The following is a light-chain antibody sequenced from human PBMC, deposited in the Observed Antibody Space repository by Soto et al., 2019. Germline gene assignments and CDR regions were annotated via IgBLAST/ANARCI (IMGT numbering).Light chain of an antibody. CDR2: LNSDGSH. V-gene: IGLV4-69*01. Sequence: QLVLTQSPSASASLGASVKLTCTLSSGHSSYAIAWHQQQPEKGPRYLMKLNSDGSHSKGDGIPDRFSGSSSGAERYLTISSLQSEDEAVYYCQTWGTGIRVFGGGTKLTVL. CDR1: SGHSSYA. J-gene: IGLJ2*01. CDR3: QTWGTGIRV.